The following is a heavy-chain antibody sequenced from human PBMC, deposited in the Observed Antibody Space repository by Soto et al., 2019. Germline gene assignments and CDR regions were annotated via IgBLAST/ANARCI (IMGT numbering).Heavy chain of an antibody. CDR3: ARVLGVGRDWFDP. D-gene: IGHD3-16*01. Sequence: SETLSLTCSVSGGSISGYYWSWIRQPPGKGLEWIGYIYYSGSTNYNPSLKSRVTISVDTSKNQFSLKLSSVTAADTAVYYCARVLGVGRDWFDPWGQGTLVTVS. CDR2: IYYSGST. V-gene: IGHV4-59*01. J-gene: IGHJ5*02. CDR1: GGSISGYY.